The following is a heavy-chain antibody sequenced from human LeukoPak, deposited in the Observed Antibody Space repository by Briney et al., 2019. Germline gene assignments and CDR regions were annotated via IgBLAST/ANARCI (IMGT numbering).Heavy chain of an antibody. D-gene: IGHD4-11*01. V-gene: IGHV3-66*02. CDR3: ARRTVTTGDYYYYYYMDV. CDR2: IYSDDST. CDR1: GFTVSSNY. Sequence: PGGSLRLSCAASGFTVSSNYMSWVRQAPGKGLEWVSGIYSDDSTYYADSVKGRFTISRDNSKNTLYLQMNSLRAEDTAVYFCARRTVTTGDYYYYYYMDVWGKGTTVTVSS. J-gene: IGHJ6*03.